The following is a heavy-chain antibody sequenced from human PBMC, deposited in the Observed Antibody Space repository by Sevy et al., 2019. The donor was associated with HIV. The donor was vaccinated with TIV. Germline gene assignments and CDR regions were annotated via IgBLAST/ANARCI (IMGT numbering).Heavy chain of an antibody. CDR2: ISFIGSET. V-gene: IGHV3-23*01. CDR3: AKTPFMDFWNDYYSFYFDF. CDR1: GFNFNNYA. J-gene: IGHJ4*02. D-gene: IGHD3-3*01. Sequence: GGSLRLSCAAAGFNFNNYAMTWVRQAPGKGLEWVSGISFIGSETYYAESVKGRFSISRDPSKNTLYLQMNNVRVEDTAVYFCAKTPFMDFWNDYYSFYFDFWGQGTLVTVSS.